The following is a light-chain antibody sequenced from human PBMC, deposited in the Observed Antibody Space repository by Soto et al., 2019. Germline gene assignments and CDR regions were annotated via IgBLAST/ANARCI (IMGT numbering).Light chain of an antibody. CDR2: GAS. J-gene: IGKJ1*01. CDR3: QKYNLWPWT. Sequence: IVMTQSPATLSVSPGERATLSCRASQSVSTNLAWYQRKPGQAPRLLIHGASTRATGVPARFSGTGSGTEFALTISSLQSEDLAVYYCQKYNLWPWTFGQGTKVEIK. V-gene: IGKV3-15*01. CDR1: QSVSTN.